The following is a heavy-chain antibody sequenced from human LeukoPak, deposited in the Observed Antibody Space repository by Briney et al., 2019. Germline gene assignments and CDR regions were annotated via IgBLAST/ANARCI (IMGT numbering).Heavy chain of an antibody. D-gene: IGHD3-10*01. V-gene: IGHV3-7*04. CDR1: GFTFGSFW. J-gene: IGHJ4*02. CDR2: INLDGSEK. Sequence: GGSLRLSCAASGFTFGSFWMSWVRQAPGKGLEWVANINLDGSEKNYLESVKGRLTISRDNAKNSLYLQMSSLRADDTAVYFCTRDGSGTMNYWGQRTLVTVST. CDR3: TRDGSGTMNY.